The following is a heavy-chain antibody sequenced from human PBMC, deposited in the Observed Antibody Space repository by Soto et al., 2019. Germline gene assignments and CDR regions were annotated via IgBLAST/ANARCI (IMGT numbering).Heavy chain of an antibody. V-gene: IGHV4-39*01. CDR1: GGSITTSNYC. D-gene: IGHD6-19*01. CDR3: ARLDGNSADYYYGMDV. CDR2: IHYTGST. J-gene: IGHJ6*02. Sequence: SETLSLTCSVSGGSITTSNYCWGWIRQPPGKGLEWIASIHYTGSTYYNPSLKSRVTISVDTSKNQFSLKLSSVTAADTAVYYCARLDGNSADYYYGMDVWGQGTTVTVSS.